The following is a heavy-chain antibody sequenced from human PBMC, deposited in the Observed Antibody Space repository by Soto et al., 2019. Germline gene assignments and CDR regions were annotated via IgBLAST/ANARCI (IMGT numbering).Heavy chain of an antibody. CDR1: GFTFDDYA. V-gene: IGHV3-9*01. CDR2: ISWNSGTI. J-gene: IGHJ6*02. Sequence: EVQLVESGGGLVQPGRSLRLSCAASGFTFDDYAMHWVRQAPGKGLEWVSGISWNSGTIVYADSVKGRFTISRDNAKNSLYLQMNSLRGEDTALYYCAKDMRGGSSSSRYYYGLDVWSQGTTVTVSS. D-gene: IGHD6-13*01. CDR3: AKDMRGGSSSSRYYYGLDV.